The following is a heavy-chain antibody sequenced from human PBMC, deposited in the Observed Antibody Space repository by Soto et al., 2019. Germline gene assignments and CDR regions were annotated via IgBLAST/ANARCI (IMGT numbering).Heavy chain of an antibody. CDR3: ARIHGPSGNYDLDY. CDR1: GFSLSSSGVG. Sequence: SGPTLVNPTQTLTLTCTFSGFSLSSSGVGVGWIRQPPGKALEWLALIDWADDKYYSTSLKTRLTISKDTSKNQVVLTMTNVDPVDTATYYCARIHGPSGNYDLDYWGQGTLVTVSS. D-gene: IGHD5-12*01. CDR2: IDWADDK. J-gene: IGHJ4*02. V-gene: IGHV2-70*13.